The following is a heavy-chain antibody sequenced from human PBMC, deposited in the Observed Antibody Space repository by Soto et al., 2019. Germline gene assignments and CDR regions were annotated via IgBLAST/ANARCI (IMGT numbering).Heavy chain of an antibody. V-gene: IGHV1-69*12. CDR3: AGSHTQQGGWYRFDY. Sequence: QVQLVQSGAEVKKPGSSVKVSCKASGGTFSNYAISWVRQSPGQGLEWMGGIIPLFGTANYAQKFQGRVTITADESTRTAYMELSSLRSEDTAVYYCAGSHTQQGGWYRFDYWGQGTLVTVSS. CDR1: GGTFSNYA. CDR2: IIPLFGTA. J-gene: IGHJ4*02. D-gene: IGHD6-19*01.